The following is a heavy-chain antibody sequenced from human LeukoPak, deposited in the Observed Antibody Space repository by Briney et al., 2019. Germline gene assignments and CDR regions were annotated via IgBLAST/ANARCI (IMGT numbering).Heavy chain of an antibody. D-gene: IGHD3-9*01. Sequence: SETLSLTCTVSGGSISSSSYYWGWIRQPPGKGLEWIGSIYYSGSTYYNPSLKSRVTISVDTSKNQFSLKLSSVTAADTAVYYCARERESYDILTGYVDYWGQGTLVTVSS. CDR1: GGSISSSSYY. CDR3: ARERESYDILTGYVDY. J-gene: IGHJ4*02. V-gene: IGHV4-39*07. CDR2: IYYSGST.